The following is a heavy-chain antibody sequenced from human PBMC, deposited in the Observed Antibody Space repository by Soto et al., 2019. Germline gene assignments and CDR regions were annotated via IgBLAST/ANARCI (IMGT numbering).Heavy chain of an antibody. CDR1: GFSFSGYS. J-gene: IGHJ6*02. CDR2: ISSSSSTI. Sequence: PGGSLRLSCTASGFSFSGYSMNWVRQAPGKGLEWVSYISSSSSTIYYADSVKGRFTISRDNAEKSLYLQMNSLRDEDTAVYYCARVRIVAASRLYGMDVCGQGTTVTVS. V-gene: IGHV3-48*02. CDR3: ARVRIVAASRLYGMDV. D-gene: IGHD6-13*01.